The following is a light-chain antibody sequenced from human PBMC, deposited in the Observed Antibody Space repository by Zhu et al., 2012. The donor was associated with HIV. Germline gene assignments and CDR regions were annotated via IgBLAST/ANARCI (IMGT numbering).Light chain of an antibody. Sequence: ETVMTQSPATLSVSPGEGSTLSCRASQSVGTNLAWYQQKPGQAPRLLIYGAFTRATGIPARFSGRGSGTEFTLTISSLQSEDFAVYYCQQYSDWPLTFGGGTKVGIK. CDR1: QSVGTN. CDR3: QQYSDWPLT. J-gene: IGKJ4*01. V-gene: IGKV3-15*01. CDR2: GAF.